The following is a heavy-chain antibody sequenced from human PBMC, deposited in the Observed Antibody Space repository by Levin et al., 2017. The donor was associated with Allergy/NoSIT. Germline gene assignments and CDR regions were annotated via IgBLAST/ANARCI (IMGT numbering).Heavy chain of an antibody. CDR1: GFTFSKHW. V-gene: IGHV3-7*04. CDR3: ARASREIYTYNFDC. CDR2: VKQGGSEK. J-gene: IGHJ4*02. D-gene: IGHD2-2*02. Sequence: GGSLRLSCAASGFTFSKHWMSWVRQAPGKGLEWVANVKQGGSEKHYVDSVKGRFTISRDNAENSLYLQMNSLRAEDTAVYYGARASREIYTYNFDCWGQGTLVSVSS.